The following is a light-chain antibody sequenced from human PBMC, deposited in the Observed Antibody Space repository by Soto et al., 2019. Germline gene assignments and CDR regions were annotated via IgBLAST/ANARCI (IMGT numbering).Light chain of an antibody. J-gene: IGKJ2*01. Sequence: DIQMTQSPSSLSASVGDTVTITCRASQIISSSLNWYQQKPGKAPTLLVFASSSLQSGVPSRFSGSGSGTDFTLTISSLEPEDFATYYCHQRGTFGQGTKLDIK. CDR2: ASS. CDR1: QIISSS. V-gene: IGKV1-39*01. CDR3: HQRGT.